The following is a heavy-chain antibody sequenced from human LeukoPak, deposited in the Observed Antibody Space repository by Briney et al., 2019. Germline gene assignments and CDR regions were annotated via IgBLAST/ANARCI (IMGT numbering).Heavy chain of an antibody. V-gene: IGHV3-23*01. D-gene: IGHD3-3*01. CDR1: GFTFSSYA. Sequence: GGSLRLSCAASGFTFSSYAMSWVRQAPGKGLEWVSAISGSGGSTYYADSVKGRFTISRDNSKNTPYLQMNSLRVEDTAVYYCARANTIFGVEPDYYFDYWGQGTLVSVSS. CDR3: ARANTIFGVEPDYYFDY. J-gene: IGHJ4*02. CDR2: ISGSGGST.